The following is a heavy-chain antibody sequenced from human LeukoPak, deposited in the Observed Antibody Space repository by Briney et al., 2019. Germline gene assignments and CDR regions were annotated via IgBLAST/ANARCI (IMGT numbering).Heavy chain of an antibody. D-gene: IGHD6-19*01. CDR3: ARGHNSGSYYYMDV. Sequence: TGSSLSPSCEASGIIFINCAMSWVRQPPGKRPEWGSGFTGGAGGTSYADSVRGRFSLSRDNSMNTVSRHMNSLRAEDTATYYCARGHNSGSYYYMDVWGKGTTVTVSS. J-gene: IGHJ6*03. V-gene: IGHV3-23*01. CDR1: GIIFINCA. CDR2: FTGGAGGT.